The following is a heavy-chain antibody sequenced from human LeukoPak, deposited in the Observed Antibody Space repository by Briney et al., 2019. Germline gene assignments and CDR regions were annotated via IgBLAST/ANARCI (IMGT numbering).Heavy chain of an antibody. J-gene: IGHJ4*02. D-gene: IGHD6-13*01. V-gene: IGHV3-9*01. CDR1: GFTFDDYA. CDR2: ISWNSGSI. Sequence: PGRSLRLSCAASGFTFDDYAMHWVRQAPGKGLEWVSGISWNSGSIGYADSVKGRFTISRDNAKNSLYLQMNSLRAEDTALYYCAKDMGIAGDYWGQGTLVTVSS. CDR3: AKDMGIAGDY.